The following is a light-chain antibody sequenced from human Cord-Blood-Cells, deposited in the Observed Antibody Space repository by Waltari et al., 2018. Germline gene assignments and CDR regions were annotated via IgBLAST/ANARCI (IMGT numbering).Light chain of an antibody. V-gene: IGLV1-40*01. J-gene: IGLJ3*02. CDR1: SPTIGAGYD. Sequence: QSVLTQPPSVSGAPGQRVTISSTGSSPTIGAGYDVPWYQPLPGTAPKLLIYGNSNRPSGVPDRFSGSKSGTSASLAITGLQAEDEADYYCQSYDSSLSGWVFGGGTKLTVL. CDR2: GNS. CDR3: QSYDSSLSGWV.